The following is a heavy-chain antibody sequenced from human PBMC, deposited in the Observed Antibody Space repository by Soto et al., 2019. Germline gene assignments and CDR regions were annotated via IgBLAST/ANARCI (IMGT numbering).Heavy chain of an antibody. V-gene: IGHV6-1*01. CDR2: TYYRSKWFT. CDR1: GDSVSNIHVT. Sequence: SQTLSLTCVISGDSVSNIHVTWNWIRQCPSRGLEWLGRTYYRSKWFTDYAVSVKSRVTINPEISENQFSLHLNSVTPEDTAVNYCAIRRGTGLLDYWGQGTLDTVYS. D-gene: IGHD6-25*01. CDR3: AIRRGTGLLDY. J-gene: IGHJ4*02.